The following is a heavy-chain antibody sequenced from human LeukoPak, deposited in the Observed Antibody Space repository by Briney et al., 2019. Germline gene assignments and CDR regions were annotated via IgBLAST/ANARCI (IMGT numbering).Heavy chain of an antibody. V-gene: IGHV3-23*01. CDR1: GFTFSNYA. D-gene: IGHD6-13*01. J-gene: IGHJ4*02. CDR2: ISGNGGRT. Sequence: PGGSLRLSCAASGFTFSNYAMAWVRQAPGKGLEWVSAISGNGGRTYSAGSVQGRFTISRDNSKNTVYLQMDNLRAEDSAMYYCAKAHSISWPYAFDSWGQGTLVTVSS. CDR3: AKAHSISWPYAFDS.